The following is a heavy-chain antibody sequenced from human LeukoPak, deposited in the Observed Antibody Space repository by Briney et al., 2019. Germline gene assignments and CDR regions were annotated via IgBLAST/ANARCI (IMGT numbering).Heavy chain of an antibody. CDR3: ASPAYMVRGVIPTY. J-gene: IGHJ4*02. CDR1: RFTFSSYN. Sequence: GGSLRLSCAASRFTFSSYNMNWVRQAPGKGLEWVSSISSSSSYIYYADSVKGRFTISRDNAKNPLYLQMNSLRAEDTAVYYCASPAYMVRGVIPTYWGQGTLVTVSS. D-gene: IGHD3-10*01. CDR2: ISSSSSYI. V-gene: IGHV3-21*01.